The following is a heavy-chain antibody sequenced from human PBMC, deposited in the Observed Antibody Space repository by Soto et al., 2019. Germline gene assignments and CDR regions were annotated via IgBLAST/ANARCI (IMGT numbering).Heavy chain of an antibody. CDR3: ARWGYSYGSFDY. CDR2: INHSGST. D-gene: IGHD5-18*01. V-gene: IGHV4-34*01. J-gene: IGHJ4*02. Sequence: SETLSLTCAVYGGSFSGYYWSWIRQPPGKGLEWIGEINHSGSTNYNPSLKSRVTISVDTSKNQFSLKLSSVTAADTAAYYCARWGYSYGSFDYWGQGTLVTVSS. CDR1: GGSFSGYY.